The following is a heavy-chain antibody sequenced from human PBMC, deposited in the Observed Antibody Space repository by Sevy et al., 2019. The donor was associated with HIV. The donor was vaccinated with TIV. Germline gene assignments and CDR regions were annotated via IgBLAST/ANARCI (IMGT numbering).Heavy chain of an antibody. CDR1: GFNFNIYS. CDR2: LSFGCGRI. CDR3: ARGGCTKPHDY. V-gene: IGHV3-23*01. Sequence: GGSLRLSCVASGFNFNIYSMSWVRQAPGKRLEWVSTLSFGCGRINHADSVQGRFTMFRDDSKKTVYLEMNGLRPEDTAVYYCARGGCTKPHDYWGQGTLVTVSS. J-gene: IGHJ4*02. D-gene: IGHD2-8*01.